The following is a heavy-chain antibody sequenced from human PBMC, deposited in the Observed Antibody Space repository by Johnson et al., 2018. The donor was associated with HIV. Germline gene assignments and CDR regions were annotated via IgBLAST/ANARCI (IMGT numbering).Heavy chain of an antibody. Sequence: VQLVESGGGVVRPGGSLRLSCAASGFTFDDYGMSWVRQAPGTGLEWVSGINWNGGSTGYADSVKGRFTISRDNAKNSLYLQMNSLRAEETALYYCARVTRYNWNSDAFDIWGQGTMVTVSS. CDR2: INWNGGST. CDR1: GFTFDDYG. J-gene: IGHJ3*02. CDR3: ARVTRYNWNSDAFDI. D-gene: IGHD1-1*01. V-gene: IGHV3-20*04.